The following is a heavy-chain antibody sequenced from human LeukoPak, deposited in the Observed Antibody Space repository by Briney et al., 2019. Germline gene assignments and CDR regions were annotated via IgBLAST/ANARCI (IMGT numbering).Heavy chain of an antibody. CDR1: GFNFSSYA. D-gene: IGHD5-18*01. Sequence: PGGSLRLSCAASGFNFSSYAMTWVRQAPGKGLEWVSAISGSGGNTYYADSVKGRFTISRDNSKSTLCLQMNSLRAEDTAVYYCAKDRSDTALAYLFDYWGQGTPVTVSS. J-gene: IGHJ4*02. V-gene: IGHV3-23*01. CDR3: AKDRSDTALAYLFDY. CDR2: ISGSGGNT.